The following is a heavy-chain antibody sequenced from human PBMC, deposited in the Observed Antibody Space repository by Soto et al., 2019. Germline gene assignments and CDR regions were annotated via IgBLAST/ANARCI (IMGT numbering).Heavy chain of an antibody. V-gene: IGHV1-3*01. CDR1: GYAFSGYA. D-gene: IGHD2-2*01. CDR3: ARVLMVPTAMYSAFDI. CDR2: IKGGDGNT. J-gene: IGHJ3*02. Sequence: ASVKVSCKASGYAFSGYAIHWVRQAPGQRLEWMGWIKGGDGNTKHSQKFQGRVTITRDTSASTAYMELSSLRSEDTAVYYCARVLMVPTAMYSAFDIWGQGTMVTVSS.